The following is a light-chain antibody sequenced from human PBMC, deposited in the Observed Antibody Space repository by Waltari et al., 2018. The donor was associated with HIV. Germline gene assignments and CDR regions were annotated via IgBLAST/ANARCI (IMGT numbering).Light chain of an antibody. V-gene: IGKV1-39*01. CDR2: GAS. CDR1: QNITTS. CDR3: QQSYNGPVP. J-gene: IGKJ5*01. Sequence: DIQMTQSPSSLSASLGDRVTITCRTSQNITTSLNWYQHKSGKAPKVLLYGASNLQSGVPPRFSGSGSGTHVALSISGLQPDDFATYFCQQSYNGPVPFGQGPRLDLK.